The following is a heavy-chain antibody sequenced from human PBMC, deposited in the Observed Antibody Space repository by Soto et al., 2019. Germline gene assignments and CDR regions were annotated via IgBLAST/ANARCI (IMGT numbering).Heavy chain of an antibody. CDR2: VSHRGTT. CDR1: GGSISRGNW. Sequence: QVQLQESGPGMVLPSGTLSLICAVSGGSISRGNWWGWVRQSPGKGLEWIGEVSHRGTTHYNPSLKSRVTISIDKSNNQCSLNLKSVTAADTAVYYCGSVQTQVYLTGYLDYWGQGTPVIVYS. V-gene: IGHV4-4*02. CDR3: GSVQTQVYLTGYLDY. J-gene: IGHJ4*02. D-gene: IGHD6-6*01.